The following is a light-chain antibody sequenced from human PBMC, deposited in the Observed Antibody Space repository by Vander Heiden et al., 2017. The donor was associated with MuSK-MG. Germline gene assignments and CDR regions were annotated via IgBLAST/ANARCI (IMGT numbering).Light chain of an antibody. CDR2: AAS. CDR1: QSISRN. J-gene: IGKJ2*01. Sequence: DIQMTQSPSSLSASVGDRVTITCRASQSISRNLNWYQQKPGKAPKVLIYAASSLQSGVPPRFSGSESGTDFTLTISSLQPEDFATYYCQQSDTTPYTFGQGTKLEIK. V-gene: IGKV1-39*01. CDR3: QQSDTTPYT.